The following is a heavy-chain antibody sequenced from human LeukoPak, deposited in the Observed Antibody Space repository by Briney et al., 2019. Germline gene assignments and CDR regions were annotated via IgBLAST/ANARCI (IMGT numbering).Heavy chain of an antibody. CDR2: IKQDGSEK. CDR3: AREGDYYGSGSPFDY. Sequence: QAGGSLRLSCAASGFTFNNYWMTWVRQAPGKGLEWVANIKQDGSEKDYVDSVKGRFTTSRDNAKNSLFLQMNSLRAEDTAVYYCAREGDYYGSGSPFDYWGQGTLVTVSS. J-gene: IGHJ4*02. CDR1: GFTFNNYW. D-gene: IGHD3-10*01. V-gene: IGHV3-7*03.